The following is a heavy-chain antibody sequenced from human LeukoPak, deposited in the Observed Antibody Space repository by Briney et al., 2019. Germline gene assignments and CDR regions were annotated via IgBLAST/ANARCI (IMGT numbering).Heavy chain of an antibody. CDR1: GGSISSGAYY. Sequence: PSETLSLTCTVAGGSISSGAYYWSWIRQPPGKGLEWIGYVYFSGSTYYNPSLKSRVIMSVDTSKNQFSLKLSSVTAADTAVYYCARLRTNWASADYWGQGTLVTVSS. V-gene: IGHV4-30-4*01. D-gene: IGHD1-1*01. CDR2: VYFSGST. J-gene: IGHJ4*02. CDR3: ARLRTNWASADY.